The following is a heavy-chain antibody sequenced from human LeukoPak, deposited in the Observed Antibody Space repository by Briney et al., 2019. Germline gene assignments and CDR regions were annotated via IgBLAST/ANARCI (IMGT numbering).Heavy chain of an antibody. CDR3: ARRVGYCSGGSCYSGWFDP. Sequence: GESLKISCKGSGYSFTSYWIGWVRQMPGKGLEWMGIIYPGDSDTRYSPSFQGQVTISADKSISTAYLQWSSLQASDTATYYCARRVGYCSGGSCYSGWFDPWGQGTLVTVSS. D-gene: IGHD2-15*01. V-gene: IGHV5-51*01. J-gene: IGHJ5*02. CDR2: IYPGDSDT. CDR1: GYSFTSYW.